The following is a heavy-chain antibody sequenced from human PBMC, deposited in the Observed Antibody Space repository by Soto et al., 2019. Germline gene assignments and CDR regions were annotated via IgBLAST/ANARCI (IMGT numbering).Heavy chain of an antibody. CDR2: ISAYNGNT. V-gene: IGHV1-18*01. D-gene: IGHD3-16*02. J-gene: IGHJ3*02. Sequence: ASVKVSCKASGYTFTSYGISWVRQAPGQGLEWMGWISAYNGNTNYAQKLQGRVTMTTDTSTSTAYMELRSLRSDDTAVYYCARIKQGHSQYYDYIWGSYRWGAFDIWGQGTMVTVSS. CDR3: ARIKQGHSQYYDYIWGSYRWGAFDI. CDR1: GYTFTSYG.